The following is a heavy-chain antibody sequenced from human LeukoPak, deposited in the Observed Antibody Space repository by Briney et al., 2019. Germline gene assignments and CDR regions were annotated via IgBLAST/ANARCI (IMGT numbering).Heavy chain of an antibody. CDR1: GFTFSSYD. J-gene: IGHJ4*02. CDR2: ISLSGGST. Sequence: GGSLRLSCAASGFTFSSYDMSWVRQAAGKGLEWVSAISLSGGSTYHADSVKGRFTVSRDNSKNTLYLQMSSLKAEDTAVYYCAKGKDIAATGAGPFDYWGQGTLVTVSS. V-gene: IGHV3-23*01. CDR3: AKGKDIAATGAGPFDY. D-gene: IGHD6-13*01.